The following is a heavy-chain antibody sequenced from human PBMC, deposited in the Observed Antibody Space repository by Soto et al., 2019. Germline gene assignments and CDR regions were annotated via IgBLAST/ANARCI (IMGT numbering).Heavy chain of an antibody. CDR2: VYYTGST. Sequence: TSETLSLTCTVSGDSISTFYWGWMRQSPGKELEWIGYVYYTGSTNYNPSLKSRVAISVDRSKNQFSLKLTSANAADTAVYYCARGRTVRNYADDSSDYFYFFDYWGQGTQVTVSS. V-gene: IGHV4-59*01. CDR3: ARGRTVRNYADDSSDYFYFFDY. J-gene: IGHJ4*02. D-gene: IGHD3-22*01. CDR1: GDSISTFY.